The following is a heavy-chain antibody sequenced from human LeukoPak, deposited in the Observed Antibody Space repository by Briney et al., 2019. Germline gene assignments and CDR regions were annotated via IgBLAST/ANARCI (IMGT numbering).Heavy chain of an antibody. Sequence: PSETLSLTCTVSGGSINSYYWSWIRQPPGKGLEWIGYIYHSGSTNCNPSLKSRVTISVDTSKNLLSLRLSSVTAADTAVYYCARGYSYGPGPLGYWGQGTLVTVSS. CDR2: IYHSGST. CDR3: ARGYSYGPGPLGY. J-gene: IGHJ4*02. CDR1: GGSINSYY. V-gene: IGHV4-59*01. D-gene: IGHD5-18*01.